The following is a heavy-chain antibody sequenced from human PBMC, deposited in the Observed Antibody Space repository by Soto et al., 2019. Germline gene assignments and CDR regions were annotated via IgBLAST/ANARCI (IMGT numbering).Heavy chain of an antibody. V-gene: IGHV4-31*03. CDR3: AREGAGYYDSSGYYYAGGPYGMDV. D-gene: IGHD3-22*01. CDR2: IYYSGST. Sequence: QVQLQESGPGLVKPSQTLSLTCTVSGGSISSGGYYWSWIRQHPGKGLEWIGYIYYSGSTYYNPSLKSRVTISVDTSKNQFSLKLSSVTAADTAVYYCAREGAGYYDSSGYYYAGGPYGMDVWGQGTTVTVSS. J-gene: IGHJ6*02. CDR1: GGSISSGGYY.